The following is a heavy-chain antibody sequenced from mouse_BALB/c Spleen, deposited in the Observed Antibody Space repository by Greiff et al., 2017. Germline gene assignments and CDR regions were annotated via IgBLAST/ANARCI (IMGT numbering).Heavy chain of an antibody. J-gene: IGHJ3*01. CDR1: GFTFSDYY. CDR2: ISDGGSYT. Sequence: EVKLMESGGGLVKPGGSLKLSCAASGFTFSDYYMYWVRQTPEKRLEWVATISDGGSYTYYPDSVKGRFTISRDNAKNNLYLQMSSLKSEDTAMYYCAREYDNRGWFAYWGQGTLVTVSA. V-gene: IGHV5-4*02. D-gene: IGHD2-10*02. CDR3: AREYDNRGWFAY.